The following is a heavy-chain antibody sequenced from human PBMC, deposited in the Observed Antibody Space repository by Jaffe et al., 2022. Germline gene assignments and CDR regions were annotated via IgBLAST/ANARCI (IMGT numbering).Heavy chain of an antibody. D-gene: IGHD6-19*01. V-gene: IGHV4-34*01. CDR3: ARGGWLGGWYYYYYMDV. J-gene: IGHJ6*03. CDR2: INHSGST. CDR1: GGSFSGYY. Sequence: QVQLQQWGAGLLKPSETLSLTCAVYGGSFSGYYWSWIRQPPGKGLEWIGEINHSGSTNYNPSLKSRVTISVDTSKNQFSLKLSSVTAADTAVYYCARGGWLGGWYYYYYMDVWGKGTTVTVSS.